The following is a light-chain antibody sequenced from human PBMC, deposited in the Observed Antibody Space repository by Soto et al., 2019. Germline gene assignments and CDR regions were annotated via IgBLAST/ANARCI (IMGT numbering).Light chain of an antibody. CDR1: QSISSW. CDR3: QQYNSYWT. J-gene: IGKJ1*01. V-gene: IGKV1-5*01. Sequence: DIQMPQSPSTPYASVVYRVTITCRASQSISSWLAWYQQQPGKDPKLLIYAASSLESRVPSRFSVGGSGTESTLAFSSLQPDDFATDYCQQYNSYWTCIQETKGDIK. CDR2: AAS.